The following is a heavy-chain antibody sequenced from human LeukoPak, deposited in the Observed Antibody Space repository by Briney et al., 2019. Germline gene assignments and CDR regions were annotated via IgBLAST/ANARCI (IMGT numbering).Heavy chain of an antibody. CDR3: AIHYDILTGYYTAFDY. CDR2: ISGSGGST. Sequence: GGSLRLSCAASGFTFSSYAMSLVRQAPGKGLEWVSAISGSGGSTYYADSVKGRFTISRDNSKNTLYLQMNSLRAEDTAVYYCAIHYDILTGYYTAFDYWGQGTLVTVSS. D-gene: IGHD3-9*01. J-gene: IGHJ4*02. V-gene: IGHV3-23*01. CDR1: GFTFSSYA.